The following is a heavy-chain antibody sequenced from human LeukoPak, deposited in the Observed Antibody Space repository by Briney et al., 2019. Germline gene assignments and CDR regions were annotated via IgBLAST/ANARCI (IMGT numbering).Heavy chain of an antibody. D-gene: IGHD1-14*01. V-gene: IGHV1-8*01. CDR2: MNPNSGNT. CDR1: GYTFTSYD. CDR3: ARTLRLRRRHYYYYMDV. Sequence: GASVKVSCKASGYTFTSYDINWVRQATGQGLEWMGWMNPNSGNTGYAQKFQGRVTMTRNTSISTAYMELSSLRSEDTAVYYCARTLRLRRRHYYYYMDVWGKGTTVTVSS. J-gene: IGHJ6*03.